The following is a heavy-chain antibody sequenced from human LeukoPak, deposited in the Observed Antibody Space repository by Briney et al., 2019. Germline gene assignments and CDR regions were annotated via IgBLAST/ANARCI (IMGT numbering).Heavy chain of an antibody. D-gene: IGHD4-17*01. J-gene: IGHJ3*02. Sequence: SVKVSCKASGGTFSSYAISWVRQAPGQGLEWMGGIIPIFGTANYAQKFQGRVTITADKSTSTAYMELSSLRSEDTAVYYCASWQMTTVTTLAFDIWGQGTMATVSS. CDR2: IIPIFGTA. V-gene: IGHV1-69*06. CDR1: GGTFSSYA. CDR3: ASWQMTTVTTLAFDI.